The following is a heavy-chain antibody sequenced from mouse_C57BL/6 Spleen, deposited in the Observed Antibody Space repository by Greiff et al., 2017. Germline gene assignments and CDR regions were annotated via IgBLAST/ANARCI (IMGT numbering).Heavy chain of an antibody. CDR2: INPSNGGT. J-gene: IGHJ2*01. CDR3: ARFRYDYDYFDY. V-gene: IGHV1-53*01. D-gene: IGHD2-4*01. Sequence: QVQLKQPGTELVKPGASVKLSCKASGYTFTSYWMHWVKQRPGQGLEWIGNINPSNGGTNYNEKFKSKATLTVDKSSSTAYMQLSSLTSEDSAVYYCARFRYDYDYFDYWGQGTTLTVSS. CDR1: GYTFTSYW.